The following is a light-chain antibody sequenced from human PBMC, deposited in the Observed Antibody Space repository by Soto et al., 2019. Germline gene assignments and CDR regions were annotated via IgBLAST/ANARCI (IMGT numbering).Light chain of an antibody. CDR3: CSFALRSTLI. CDR2: EGD. CDR1: SSDVGNYNL. V-gene: IGLV2-23*01. J-gene: IGLJ2*01. Sequence: QSVLTQPASVSGSPGQSITISCTGTSSDVGNYNLVSWYQQYPGKAPKLMIYEGDKRPSGVSHRFFGSKSGNTASLTIPGLQAEDEADYYCCSFALRSTLIFGGGTKLTVL.